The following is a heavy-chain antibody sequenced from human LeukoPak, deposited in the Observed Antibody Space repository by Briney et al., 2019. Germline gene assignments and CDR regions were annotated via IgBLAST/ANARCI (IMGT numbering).Heavy chain of an antibody. V-gene: IGHV3-33*01. D-gene: IGHD5-24*01. CDR2: IWYDGSKK. CDR1: GFTFSNYG. J-gene: IGHJ4*02. Sequence: GGSLRLSCAASGFTFSNYGMHWVRQAPGKGLEWVAVIWYDGSKKYFADSVKGRFTISRDNSKNTLYLQMNSLRAEDTAVYYCAATRDGYNFDYWGQGTLVTVSS. CDR3: AATRDGYNFDY.